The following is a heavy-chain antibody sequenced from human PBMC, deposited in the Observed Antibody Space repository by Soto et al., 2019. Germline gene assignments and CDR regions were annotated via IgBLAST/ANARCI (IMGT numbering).Heavy chain of an antibody. V-gene: IGHV3-23*01. CDR2: ISGSGGST. Sequence: EVQLLESGGGLVQPGGSLRLSCAASGFTFSSYAMSWVRQAPGKGLEWVSAISGSGGSTYYADSVKGRFTISRDNSKNTLYLQMNSLRAEDTAVYYCAKDTKPRITFGGVIPKGGFDYWGQGTLVTVSS. J-gene: IGHJ4*02. CDR3: AKDTKPRITFGGVIPKGGFDY. CDR1: GFTFSSYA. D-gene: IGHD3-16*02.